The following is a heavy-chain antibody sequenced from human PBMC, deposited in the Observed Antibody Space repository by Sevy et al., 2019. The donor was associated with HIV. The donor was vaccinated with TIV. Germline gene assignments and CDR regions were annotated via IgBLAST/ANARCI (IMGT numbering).Heavy chain of an antibody. V-gene: IGHV3-48*03. D-gene: IGHD3-16*01. J-gene: IGHJ6*03. CDR2: ISSSGSTI. Sequence: GGSLRLSCAASGFTFSSYEMNWVRQAPGKGLEWVSYISSSGSTIYYADSVKGRFTISRDNAKNSLYLQMNSLRAEDTAVYYCWGYYYYYMDVWGKGTTVTVSS. CDR3: WGYYYYYMDV. CDR1: GFTFSSYE.